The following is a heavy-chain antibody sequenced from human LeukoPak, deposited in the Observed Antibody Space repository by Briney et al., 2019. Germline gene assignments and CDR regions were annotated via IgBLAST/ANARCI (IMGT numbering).Heavy chain of an antibody. J-gene: IGHJ3*02. Sequence: SQTLSLTCTVSGGSISSGSYYWSWIRQPAGKGLEWIGRIYTSGSTNYNPSLKSRVTISVDTSKNQFSLKLNSVTAADTAVYYCAREAYYDSSGRFEGAFDIWGQGTMVTVSS. D-gene: IGHD3-22*01. V-gene: IGHV4-61*02. CDR2: IYTSGST. CDR1: GGSISSGSYY. CDR3: AREAYYDSSGRFEGAFDI.